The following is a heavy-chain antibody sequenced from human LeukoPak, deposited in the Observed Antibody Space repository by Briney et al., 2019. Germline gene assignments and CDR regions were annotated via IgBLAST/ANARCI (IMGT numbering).Heavy chain of an antibody. V-gene: IGHV3-23*01. D-gene: IGHD2-21*02. Sequence: PGGSLRLSCAASGLTFSSYAMTWVRQAPGKGLEWVSTVSGSGGSTYYADSVKGRFTISRDNSKNTLFLQMNSLRAEDTAVYYCARNNVHGGDCYPVVWGKGTTVTISS. CDR1: GLTFSSYA. CDR2: VSGSGGST. J-gene: IGHJ6*04. CDR3: ARNNVHGGDCYPVV.